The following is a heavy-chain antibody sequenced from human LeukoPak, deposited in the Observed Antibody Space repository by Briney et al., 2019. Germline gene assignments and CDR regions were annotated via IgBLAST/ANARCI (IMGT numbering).Heavy chain of an antibody. CDR3: ARDLGGPTTRGYFDS. Sequence: GGSLRLSCAASGFTFSSHSMNWVRQAPGKGLEWVSSISSSSSYIYYADSVKGRFTISRDNAKKSLYLQVDSLRAEDTAVYYCARDLGGPTTRGYFDSWGQGTLVTVSS. CDR2: ISSSSSYI. D-gene: IGHD1-26*01. V-gene: IGHV3-21*01. J-gene: IGHJ4*02. CDR1: GFTFSSHS.